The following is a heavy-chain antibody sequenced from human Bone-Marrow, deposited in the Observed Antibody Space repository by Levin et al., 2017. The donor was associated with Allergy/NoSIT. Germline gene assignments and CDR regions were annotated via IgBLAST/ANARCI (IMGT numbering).Heavy chain of an antibody. CDR1: RFPFSQYY. V-gene: IGHV3-11*01. CDR3: ATNNNFYGMDV. D-gene: IGHD1/OR15-1a*01. CDR2: ISSSGARQ. Sequence: GGSLRLSCSASRFPFSQYYMSWIRQAPGKGLEWVAHISSSGARQYYVDSVKGRFTISRDNGNNSLYLEMNSLSAEDTAVYFCATNNNFYGMDVWGQGTTVTVSS. J-gene: IGHJ6*02.